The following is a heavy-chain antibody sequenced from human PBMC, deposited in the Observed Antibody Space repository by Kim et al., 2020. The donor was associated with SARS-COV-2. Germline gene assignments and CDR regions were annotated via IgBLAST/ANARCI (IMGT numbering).Heavy chain of an antibody. Sequence: GGSLRLSCAASGFTFSSYGMHWVRQAPGKGLEWVAVIWYDGSNKCYADSGKGRFTISRDNYKNTLYLQMNSLRAADMSVYYFARDSQPVDSSIWY. CDR3: ARDSQPVDSSIWY. J-gene: IGHJ2*01. CDR1: GFTFSSYG. V-gene: IGHV3-33*01. D-gene: IGHD6-13*01. CDR2: IWYDGSNK.